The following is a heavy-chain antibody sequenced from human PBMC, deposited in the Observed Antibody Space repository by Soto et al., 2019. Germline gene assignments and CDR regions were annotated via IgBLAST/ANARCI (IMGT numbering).Heavy chain of an antibody. J-gene: IGHJ3*02. CDR3: ARSTPGNPFDI. CDR2: ISAGSRSI. CDR1: GVTFSTYT. Sequence: GGSLRLSCAASGVTFSTYTMNWVRQAPGKGLEWVSSISAGSRSIYYTDSLKGRSTVSRDNSKNSLYLQINSLKADDTAVYYCARSTPGNPFDIWGQGTMVTVSS. V-gene: IGHV3-21*01. D-gene: IGHD3-10*01.